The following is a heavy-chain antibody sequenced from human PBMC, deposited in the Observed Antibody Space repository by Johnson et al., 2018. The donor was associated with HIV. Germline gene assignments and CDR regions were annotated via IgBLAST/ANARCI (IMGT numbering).Heavy chain of an antibody. Sequence: QVQLVESGGGVVQPGGSLRLSCAASGFTFSNYVMSWVRQAPGKGLEWVAFIRYDGSNKYYADSVKGRFTISRDNSKNTQYLQVNSLKTEDTAVCYCARSPASRVGDSFAFDIWGQGTMVTVSS. CDR1: GFTFSNYV. CDR3: ARSPASRVGDSFAFDI. D-gene: IGHD2-21*02. V-gene: IGHV3-30*02. J-gene: IGHJ3*02. CDR2: IRYDGSNK.